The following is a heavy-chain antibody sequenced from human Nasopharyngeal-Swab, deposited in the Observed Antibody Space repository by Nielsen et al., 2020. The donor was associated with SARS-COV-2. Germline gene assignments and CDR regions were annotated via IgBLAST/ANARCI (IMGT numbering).Heavy chain of an antibody. CDR2: IYPGDSYT. D-gene: IGHD2-8*01. V-gene: IGHV5-10-1*01. Sequence: VRQMPGKGLEWMGIIYPGDSYTNYSPSFQGHVTISADKSISTAYLQWSSLKASDTAMYYCARGVLTSVSYYYSGMDVWGQGTTVTVSS. CDR3: ARGVLTSVSYYYSGMDV. J-gene: IGHJ6*02.